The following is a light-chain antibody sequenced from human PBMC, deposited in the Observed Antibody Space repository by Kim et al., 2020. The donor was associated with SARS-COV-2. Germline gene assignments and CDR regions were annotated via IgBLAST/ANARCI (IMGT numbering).Light chain of an antibody. V-gene: IGKV4-1*01. Sequence: ATINCKSSQSVLYSSNNNNYLAWYQQKPGQPPKLLIYWASTRESGVPDRFSGSGSGTDFTLTISSLQAEDVAVYYCQQYYSTLWTFGQGTKVEIK. CDR3: QQYYSTLWT. CDR1: QSVLYSSNNNNY. CDR2: WAS. J-gene: IGKJ1*01.